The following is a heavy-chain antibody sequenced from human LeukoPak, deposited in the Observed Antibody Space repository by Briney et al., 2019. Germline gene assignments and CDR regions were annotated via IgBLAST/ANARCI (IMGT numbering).Heavy chain of an antibody. J-gene: IGHJ6*03. D-gene: IGHD2-2*03. Sequence: GGSLRLSCAGSGFTYRPYAMSWVRQAPGKGLEWVSTLSGSGAITYYADSVKGRFTISRDNSKNTLELQMNSLRADDTAIYYCAKDGYCSSTSCYNRYYYYYMDVWGKGTTVTVSS. CDR1: GFTYRPYA. CDR2: LSGSGAIT. CDR3: AKDGYCSSTSCYNRYYYYYMDV. V-gene: IGHV3-23*01.